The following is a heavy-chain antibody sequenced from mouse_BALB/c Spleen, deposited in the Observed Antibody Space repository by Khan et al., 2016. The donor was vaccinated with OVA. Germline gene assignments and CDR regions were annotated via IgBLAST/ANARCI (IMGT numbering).Heavy chain of an antibody. Sequence: QVRLQQSGPELVRPGVSVKISCKGSGYTFTDYGMHWVRQSPAKSLEWIGVITTYSGDTNYNQKFKGKATMTVDKSSSTAYMELARLTSEDSAIYYSARLTLRLDYWGQGTSVTVSS. D-gene: IGHD1-1*01. J-gene: IGHJ4*01. CDR2: ITTYSGDT. CDR1: GYTFTDYG. V-gene: IGHV1S137*01. CDR3: ARLTLRLDY.